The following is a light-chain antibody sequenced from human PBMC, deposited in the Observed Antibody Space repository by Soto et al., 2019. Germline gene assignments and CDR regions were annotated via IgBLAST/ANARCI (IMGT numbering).Light chain of an antibody. J-gene: IGLJ2*01. CDR3: SSYTSSSTYVG. CDR2: EVS. CDR1: SSDVGGYNY. V-gene: IGLV2-14*01. Sequence: QSVLTQPASVSGSPGQSITISCTGTSSDVGGYNYVSWYQQHPGKAPKLMIYEVSNRPSGVSNRFSGSKSGNTASLTISGLQAEDDADYYCSSYTSSSTYVGFGGGTKLAVL.